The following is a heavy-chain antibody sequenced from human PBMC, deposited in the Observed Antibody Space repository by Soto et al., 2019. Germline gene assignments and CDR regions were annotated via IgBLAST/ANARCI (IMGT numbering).Heavy chain of an antibody. D-gene: IGHD3-9*01. CDR1: GGSFSGYY. V-gene: IGHV4-34*01. Sequence: QVQLQQWGAGPLRPLETLSLTCGVSGGSFSGYYWAWIRQSPGKGLEWIGEINDRGSINYNPSLKSRVSISVDSSKNHCSLTLRSVTAADTAVYYCARESHDILTGPPWVWYFDLCGRGTLVTVSS. J-gene: IGHJ2*01. CDR2: INDRGSI. CDR3: ARESHDILTGPPWVWYFDL.